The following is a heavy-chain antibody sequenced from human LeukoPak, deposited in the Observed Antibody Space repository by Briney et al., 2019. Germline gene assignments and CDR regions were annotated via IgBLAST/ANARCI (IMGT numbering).Heavy chain of an antibody. CDR2: IYTSGST. CDR1: GGSISSGSYY. CDR3: AGESYYDILTGYYLLRGAFDI. V-gene: IGHV4-61*02. D-gene: IGHD3-9*01. J-gene: IGHJ3*02. Sequence: KSSQTLSLTCTVSGGSISSGSYYWSWIRQPAGKGLEWIGRIYTSGSTNYNPSLKSRVTISVDTSKNQFSLKLSSVTAADTAVYYCAGESYYDILTGYYLLRGAFDIWGQGTMVTVSS.